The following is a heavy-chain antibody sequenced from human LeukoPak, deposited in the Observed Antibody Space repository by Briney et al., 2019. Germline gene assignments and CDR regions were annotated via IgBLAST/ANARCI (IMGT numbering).Heavy chain of an antibody. J-gene: IGHJ3*02. CDR2: ISYDGSNK. D-gene: IGHD1-26*01. V-gene: IGHV3-30*18. CDR1: GFTFSSYG. CDR3: AKSGSRWEQPWAFDI. Sequence: PGGSLRLSCAASGFTFSSYGMHWVRQAPGKGLEWVAVISYDGSNKYYADSVKGRFTISRDNSKNTLYLQMNSLRAEDTAVYYSAKSGSRWEQPWAFDIWGQGTMVTVSS.